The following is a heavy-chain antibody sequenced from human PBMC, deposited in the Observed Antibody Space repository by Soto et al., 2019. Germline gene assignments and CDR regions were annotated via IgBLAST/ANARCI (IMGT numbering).Heavy chain of an antibody. CDR3: ARAGQYYDSSGYAN. J-gene: IGHJ4*02. D-gene: IGHD3-22*01. CDR2: ISAYNGNT. V-gene: IGHV1-18*01. CDR1: GYSFGTSG. Sequence: QVKLVQSGTEVKKPGASVKVSCEASGYSFGTSGISWVRQAPGQGLEWMGWISAYNGNTNYDQKLQDRATMTTDTSTNTAYLELRSLRSDDTAVYYCARAGQYYDSSGYANWGQGTLVTVSS.